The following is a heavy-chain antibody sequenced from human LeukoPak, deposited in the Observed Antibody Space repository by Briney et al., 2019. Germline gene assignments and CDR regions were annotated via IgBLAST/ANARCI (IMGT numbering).Heavy chain of an antibody. CDR2: IYSGGST. CDR1: GFTVSSNY. D-gene: IGHD3/OR15-3a*01. CDR3: VRHDGMILPV. Sequence: GGSLRLSCAASGFTVSSNYMSWVRQAPGKGLEWVSVIYSGGSTYYADSVKGRFTISRDNSKNTLYLQMNSLKTEDTAVYYCVRHDGMILPVWGQGTLVTVSS. J-gene: IGHJ4*02. V-gene: IGHV3-66*04.